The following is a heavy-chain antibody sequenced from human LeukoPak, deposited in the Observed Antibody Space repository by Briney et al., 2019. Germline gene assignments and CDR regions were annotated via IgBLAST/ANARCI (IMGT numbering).Heavy chain of an antibody. Sequence: GGSLRLSCAASGFTFSSYAMSWVRQAPGKGLECVANIKQDGSEKNYVDSVKGRFTISRDNAKNSLSLQMNSLRAEDTAVYYCARYSSDWGWLDPWGQGTLVTVSS. V-gene: IGHV3-7*01. J-gene: IGHJ5*02. CDR2: IKQDGSEK. CDR1: GFTFSSYA. CDR3: ARYSSDWGWLDP. D-gene: IGHD6-19*01.